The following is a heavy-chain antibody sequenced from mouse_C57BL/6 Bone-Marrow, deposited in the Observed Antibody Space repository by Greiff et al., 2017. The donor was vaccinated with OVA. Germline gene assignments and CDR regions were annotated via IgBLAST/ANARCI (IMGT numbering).Heavy chain of an antibody. D-gene: IGHD1-1*01. CDR2: INPGSGGT. Sequence: QVQLKESGAELVRPGTSVKVSCKASGYAFTNYLIEWVKQRPGQGLEWIGVINPGSGGTNYNEKFKGKATLTADKSSSTAYMQLSSLTSEDSAVYFCARNQFITTVVASFDYWGQGTTLTVSS. CDR1: GYAFTNYL. V-gene: IGHV1-54*01. J-gene: IGHJ2*01. CDR3: ARNQFITTVVASFDY.